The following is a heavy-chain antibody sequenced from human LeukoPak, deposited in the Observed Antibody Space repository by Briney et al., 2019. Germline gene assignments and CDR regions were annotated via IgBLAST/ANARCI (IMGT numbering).Heavy chain of an antibody. CDR2: ISYDGSNK. Sequence: PGRSLRLSCAASGFTFSSYAMHWVRQAPGKGLEWVAVISYDGSNKYYADSVKGRFTISRDNAKNTVYLQMSSLSAEDTAMYYCVRREAGGSNSWFYFDYWGQGTPVRVSS. CDR1: GFTFSSYA. D-gene: IGHD6-13*01. CDR3: VRREAGGSNSWFYFDY. J-gene: IGHJ4*02. V-gene: IGHV3-30-3*01.